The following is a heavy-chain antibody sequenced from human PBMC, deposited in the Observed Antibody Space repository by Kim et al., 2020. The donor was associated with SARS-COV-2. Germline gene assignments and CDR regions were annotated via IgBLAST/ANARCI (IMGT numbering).Heavy chain of an antibody. CDR2: INPSGGST. D-gene: IGHD3-22*01. Sequence: ASVKVSCKASGYTFTSYYMHWVRQAPGQGLEWMGIINPSGGSTSYAQKFQGRVTMTRDTSTSTVYMELSSLRSEDTAVYYCARDPNPYYYDSSGYYYPGDYWGQGTLVTVSS. CDR3: ARDPNPYYYDSSGYYYPGDY. CDR1: GYTFTSYY. V-gene: IGHV1-46*01. J-gene: IGHJ4*02.